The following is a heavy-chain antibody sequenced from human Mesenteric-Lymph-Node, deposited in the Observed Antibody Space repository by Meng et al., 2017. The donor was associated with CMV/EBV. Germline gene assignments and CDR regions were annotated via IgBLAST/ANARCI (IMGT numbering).Heavy chain of an antibody. CDR2: ISGSGTST. Sequence: GESLKISCAASGFTFSFYAMGWVRQAPGKGLEWVSGISGSGTSTDYADSVKGRFTISRDNSKNSLYLQMSSLRAGDTAVYYCARLVPTAPWDYYFDYWGQGTLVTVS. D-gene: IGHD2-2*01. CDR1: GFTFSFYA. V-gene: IGHV3-23*01. CDR3: ARLVPTAPWDYYFDY. J-gene: IGHJ4*02.